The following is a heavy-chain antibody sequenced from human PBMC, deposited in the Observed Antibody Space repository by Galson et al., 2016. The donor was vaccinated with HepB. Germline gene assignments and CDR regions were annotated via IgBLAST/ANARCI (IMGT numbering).Heavy chain of an antibody. J-gene: IGHJ4*02. CDR2: ISLSSSYT. D-gene: IGHD5-18*01. V-gene: IGHV3-21*01. CDR3: ASGNSYVYFYY. CDR1: GFTFTSYS. Sequence: SLRLSCAASGFTFTSYSMNWVRQAPGKGLEWVSPISLSSSYTYYADSVKGRFTISRDNAKNTLYLQMNSLRAEDTAVYYCASGNSYVYFYYWGQGTLVTVSS.